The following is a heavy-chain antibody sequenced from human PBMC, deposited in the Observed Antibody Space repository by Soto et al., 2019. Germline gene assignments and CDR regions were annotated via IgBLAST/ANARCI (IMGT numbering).Heavy chain of an antibody. CDR3: ARSYSACLLGHDY. J-gene: IGHJ4*02. Sequence: SETLSLTCTVSGGSISSGGYYWSWIRQHPGKGLEWIGYIYYSGSTYYNPSLKSRVTISVDTSKNQFSLKLSSVTAADTAVYYRARSYSACLLGHDYWGQGTLVTVSS. V-gene: IGHV4-31*03. CDR1: GGSISSGGYY. CDR2: IYYSGST. D-gene: IGHD1-26*01.